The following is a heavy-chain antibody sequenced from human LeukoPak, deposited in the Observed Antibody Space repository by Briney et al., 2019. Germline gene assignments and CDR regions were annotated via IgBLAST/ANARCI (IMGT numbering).Heavy chain of an antibody. CDR3: ARCGILTGYYENPLHDAFDI. D-gene: IGHD3-9*01. CDR1: GFTFSSYA. J-gene: IGHJ3*02. CDR2: ISYDGSNK. Sequence: GGSLRLSCAASGFTFSSYAMHWVCQAPGKGLEWVAVISYDGSNKYYADSVKGRFTISRDNSKNTLYLQMNSLRAEDTAVYYCARCGILTGYYENPLHDAFDIWGQGTMVTVSS. V-gene: IGHV3-30*04.